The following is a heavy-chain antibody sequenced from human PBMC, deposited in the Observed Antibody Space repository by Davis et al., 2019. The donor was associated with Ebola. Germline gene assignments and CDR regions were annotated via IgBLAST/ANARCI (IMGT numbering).Heavy chain of an antibody. J-gene: IGHJ3*02. Sequence: GGSLRLSCAASGFTFSSYAMSWVCRAPGKGLEWVSTINDIGARSYYADSAKGRFTISRDNSKNTLHLEMNRLRAEDTAVYYCAKDNALRGAFHIWGQGTMVTVS. D-gene: IGHD5-12*01. CDR3: AKDNALRGAFHI. CDR2: INDIGARS. V-gene: IGHV3-23*01. CDR1: GFTFSSYA.